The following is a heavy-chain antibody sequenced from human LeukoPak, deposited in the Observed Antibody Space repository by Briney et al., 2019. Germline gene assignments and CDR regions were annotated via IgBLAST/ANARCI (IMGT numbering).Heavy chain of an antibody. CDR1: GFTFSDYY. J-gene: IGHJ4*02. Sequence: GGSLRLSCAASGFTFSDYYMSWIRQAPGKGLEWVSYISSSGSTIYYADSVKGRFTISRDNAKNSLYLQMNSLRAEDTAVYYCAKVHYEGGYPENYWGQGTLVTVSS. CDR2: ISSSGSTI. D-gene: IGHD5-12*01. V-gene: IGHV3-11*01. CDR3: AKVHYEGGYPENY.